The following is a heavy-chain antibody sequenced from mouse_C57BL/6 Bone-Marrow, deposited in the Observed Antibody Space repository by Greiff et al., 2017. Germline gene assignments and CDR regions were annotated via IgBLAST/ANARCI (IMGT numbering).Heavy chain of an antibody. J-gene: IGHJ1*03. D-gene: IGHD1-1*01. V-gene: IGHV1-4*01. CDR3: ASTVVATRYFDV. CDR1: GYTFTSYT. CDR2: INPSSGYT. Sequence: LEESGAELARPGASVKMSCKASGYTFTSYTMHWVKQRPGQGLEWIGYINPSSGYTKYNQKFKDKATLTADKSSSTAYMHLSSLTSEDSAVYYCASTVVATRYFDVWGTGTTVTVSS.